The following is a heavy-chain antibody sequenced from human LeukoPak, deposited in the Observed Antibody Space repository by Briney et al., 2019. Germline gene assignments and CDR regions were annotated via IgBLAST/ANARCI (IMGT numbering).Heavy chain of an antibody. Sequence: SVKLSCKASGGTFSSYAMSWVRQAPGQGLEWMGGIIPIFGTGNYAQKFQGRVTITADESTSTAYMELSSQRSEDTAVYYCARGGIVGATRRAFDIWGQGTMVTVSS. J-gene: IGHJ3*02. D-gene: IGHD1-26*01. CDR1: GGTFSSYA. CDR3: ARGGIVGATRRAFDI. V-gene: IGHV1-69*13. CDR2: IIPIFGTG.